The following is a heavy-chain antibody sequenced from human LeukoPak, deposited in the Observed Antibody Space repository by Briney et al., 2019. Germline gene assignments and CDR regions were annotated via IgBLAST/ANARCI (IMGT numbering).Heavy chain of an antibody. J-gene: IGHJ4*02. Sequence: DSVKVGFTISRDNAKNSLYLQVNSLRAEDTAVYYCASGVMICGVADPPFDDWGQGTLVTVSS. D-gene: IGHD3-3*01. CDR3: ASGVMICGVADPPFDD. V-gene: IGHV3-7*01.